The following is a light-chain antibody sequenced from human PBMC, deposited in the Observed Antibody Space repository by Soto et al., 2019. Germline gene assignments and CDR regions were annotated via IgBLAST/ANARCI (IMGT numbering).Light chain of an antibody. J-gene: IGLJ1*01. CDR3: SSYTSSSTGV. Sequence: QSVLTQPPSASGSPGQSVAISCTGTSSDVGGYNYVSWYQQHPGKAPKLMIYEVNKRPSGVPDRFSGSKSGNTASLTVSGLQAEDEADYYCSSYTSSSTGVFGTGTKLTVL. CDR1: SSDVGGYNY. CDR2: EVN. V-gene: IGLV2-8*01.